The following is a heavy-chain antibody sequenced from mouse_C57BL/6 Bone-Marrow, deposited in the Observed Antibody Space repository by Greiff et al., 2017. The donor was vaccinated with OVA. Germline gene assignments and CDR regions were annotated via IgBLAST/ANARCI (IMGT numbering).Heavy chain of an antibody. CDR2: IWSGGST. CDR1: GFSLTSYG. CDR3: ARNWGLRPLYYFDY. V-gene: IGHV2-2*01. D-gene: IGHD2-2*01. Sequence: VKVEESGPGLVQPSQCLSITCTVSGFSLTSYGVHWVRQSPGKGLEWLGVIWSGGSTDYNAAFISRLSISKDNSKSQVFFKMNSLQADDTAIYYWARNWGLRPLYYFDYWGQGTTLTVSS. J-gene: IGHJ2*01.